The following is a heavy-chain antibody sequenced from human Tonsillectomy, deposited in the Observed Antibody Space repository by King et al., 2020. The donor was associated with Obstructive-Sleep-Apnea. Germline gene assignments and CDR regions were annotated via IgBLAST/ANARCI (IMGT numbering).Heavy chain of an antibody. Sequence: VQLVESGGGVVQPGRSLRLSCAASGFTFSSYAMHWVRQAPGKGLEWGAVISYDGSNKFYADSVKGRFTISRDNSKNTLYLQMNSLSAEDTAVYYCARENYGNFYFDYWGQGSLVTVSS. V-gene: IGHV3-30-3*01. CDR3: ARENYGNFYFDY. D-gene: IGHD4-11*01. J-gene: IGHJ4*02. CDR1: GFTFSSYA. CDR2: ISYDGSNK.